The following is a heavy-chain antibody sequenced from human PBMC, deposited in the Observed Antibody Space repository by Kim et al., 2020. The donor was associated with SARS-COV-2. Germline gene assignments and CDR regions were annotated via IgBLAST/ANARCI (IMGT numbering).Heavy chain of an antibody. CDR2: ISGSGGST. V-gene: IGHV3-23*01. CDR1: GFTFSSYA. J-gene: IGHJ4*02. D-gene: IGHD3-22*01. Sequence: GGSLRLSCAASGFTFSSYAMSWVRQAPGKGLEWVSAISGSGGSTYYADSVKGRFTISRDNSKNTLYLQMNSLRAEDTAVYYCAKDGPHEPKYYYDSSGYYPLDYWGQGTLVTVSS. CDR3: AKDGPHEPKYYYDSSGYYPLDY.